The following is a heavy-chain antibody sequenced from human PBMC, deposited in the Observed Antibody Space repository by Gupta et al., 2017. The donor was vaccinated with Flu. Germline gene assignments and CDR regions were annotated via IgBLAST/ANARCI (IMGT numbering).Heavy chain of an antibody. D-gene: IGHD3-10*01. CDR3: ARGKKGDQWAGSRDYYYLDV. CDR2: MNPDSGNT. Sequence: VRQAPGQGLEWVGWMNPDSGNTGYAHRFQGRVTVTRNTSISTAYMERSSLRSEETAMYYCARGKKGDQWAGSRDYYYLDVGGKGTTVTVSS. V-gene: IGHV1-8*01. J-gene: IGHJ6*03.